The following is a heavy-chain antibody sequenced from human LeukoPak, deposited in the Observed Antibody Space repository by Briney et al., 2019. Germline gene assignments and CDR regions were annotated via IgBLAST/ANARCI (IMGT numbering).Heavy chain of an antibody. CDR1: GGSISSYY. J-gene: IGHJ4*02. V-gene: IGHV4-59*01. CDR3: AREAHYYDSSGLMDY. D-gene: IGHD3-22*01. CDR2: IYYSGST. Sequence: SETLSLTCTVSGGSISSYYWSWIRQPPGKGLEWIGYIYYSGSTNYNPSLKSRVTISVDTSKNQFSLKLSSVTAADTAVYYCAREAHYYDSSGLMDYWGQGTLVTVSS.